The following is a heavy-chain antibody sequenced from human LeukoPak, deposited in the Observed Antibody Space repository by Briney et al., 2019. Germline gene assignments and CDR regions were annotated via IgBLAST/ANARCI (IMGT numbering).Heavy chain of an antibody. CDR1: GFTFGSYG. D-gene: IGHD3-10*01. J-gene: IGHJ4*02. Sequence: PGGSLRLSCAASGFTFGSYGMHWVRQAPGKGLEWVAVIWYDGSNKYYADSVKGRFTISRDNSKNTLYLQMNSLRAEDTAVYYCARSSWGSYYPLFDYWGQGTLVTVSS. CDR3: ARSSWGSYYPLFDY. V-gene: IGHV3-33*01. CDR2: IWYDGSNK.